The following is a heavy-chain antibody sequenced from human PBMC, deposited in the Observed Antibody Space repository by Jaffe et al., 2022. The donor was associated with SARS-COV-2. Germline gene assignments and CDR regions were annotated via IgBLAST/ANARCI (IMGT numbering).Heavy chain of an antibody. CDR1: GGSISSYY. CDR3: ARDSARDSLRIDAFEI. CDR2: IFYTGST. J-gene: IGHJ3*02. D-gene: IGHD2-15*01. Sequence: QVQLQESGPGLVKPSETLSLTCTVSGGSISSYYWSWIRQPPGKGLEWIGYIFYTGSTNYNPSLKSRVTISVDTSKNQFSLKLSSVTAADTAVFYCARDSARDSLRIDAFEIWGQGTMVTVSS. V-gene: IGHV4-59*01.